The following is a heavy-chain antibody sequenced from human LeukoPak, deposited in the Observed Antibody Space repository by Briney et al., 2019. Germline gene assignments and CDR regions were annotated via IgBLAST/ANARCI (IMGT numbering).Heavy chain of an antibody. V-gene: IGHV4-34*01. J-gene: IGHJ1*01. D-gene: IGHD3-22*01. Sequence: SETLSLTCAVYGGSFSGYYWSWIRQPPGKGLEWIGEINHSGSTNYNPSLKSRVTISVDTSKNQFSLKLSSVTAADTAVYYCARDDYYDSSGYYTLWGQGTLVTVSS. CDR3: ARDDYYDSSGYYTL. CDR2: INHSGST. CDR1: GGSFSGYY.